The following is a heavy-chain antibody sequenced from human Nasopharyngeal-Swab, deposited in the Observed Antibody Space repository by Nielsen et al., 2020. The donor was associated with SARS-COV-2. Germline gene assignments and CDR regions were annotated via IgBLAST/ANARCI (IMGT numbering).Heavy chain of an antibody. V-gene: IGHV7-4-1*02. D-gene: IGHD3-9*01. CDR3: ARGHDTSDY. Sequence: VRQAPGQGLEWMGWINTNTGNPTYAQGFTGRFVFSLDASVSTAYLQISSLKAEDTAVYYCARGHDTSDYWGQGTLVTVSS. J-gene: IGHJ4*02. CDR2: INTNTGNP.